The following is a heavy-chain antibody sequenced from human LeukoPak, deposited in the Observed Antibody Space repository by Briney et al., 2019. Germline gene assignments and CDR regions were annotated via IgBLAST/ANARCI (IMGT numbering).Heavy chain of an antibody. CDR1: GFTFRDYT. CDR2: VSSSNGYI. Sequence: GGSLRLSCAASGFTFRDYTMNWVRQAPGKGLEWVSSVSSSNGYIFYADSVKGRFTISRDNAKNSLYLQMNSLRAEDTAVYYCASTNWHYVYWGQGTLVTVSS. V-gene: IGHV3-21*01. J-gene: IGHJ4*02. CDR3: ASTNWHYVY. D-gene: IGHD1-7*01.